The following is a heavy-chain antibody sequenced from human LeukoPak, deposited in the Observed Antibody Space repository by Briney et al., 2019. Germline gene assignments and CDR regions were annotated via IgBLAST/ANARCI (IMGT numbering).Heavy chain of an antibody. V-gene: IGHV4-30-4*01. Sequence: SQTLSLTRTVSGGSISSGDYYWSWIRQPPGKGLEWIGYIYYSGSTYYNPSLKSRVTISVDTSKNQFSLKLSSVTAADTAVYYCARGGYDFWSGYFQGNAFDIWGQGTMVTVSS. D-gene: IGHD3-3*01. CDR2: IYYSGST. J-gene: IGHJ3*02. CDR1: GGSISSGDYY. CDR3: ARGGYDFWSGYFQGNAFDI.